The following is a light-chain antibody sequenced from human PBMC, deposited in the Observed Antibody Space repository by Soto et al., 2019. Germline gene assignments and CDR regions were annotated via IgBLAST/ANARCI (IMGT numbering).Light chain of an antibody. CDR3: QQYNSYSVYT. V-gene: IGKV1-5*01. Sequence: DIQMTQSPSTLSASVGDRVTITCRASQSISSWLAWYQQKPGKAPKLLIYDASSLESGVPSRFSGSGSGTEFTLTISSLQPDDFSTSYCQQYNSYSVYTFGQGTKLEIK. CDR1: QSISSW. CDR2: DAS. J-gene: IGKJ2*01.